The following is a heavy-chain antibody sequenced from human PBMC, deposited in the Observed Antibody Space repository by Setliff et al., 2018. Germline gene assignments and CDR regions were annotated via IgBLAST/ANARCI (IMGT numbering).Heavy chain of an antibody. CDR1: GGSISSYY. CDR3: ARDGGMVDY. V-gene: IGHV4-59*01. J-gene: IGHJ4*02. CDR2: IYYSGST. D-gene: IGHD3-16*01. Sequence: SETLSLTCTVSGGSISSYYWSWIRQPPGKGLEWIGYIYYSGSTNYNPSLKSRVTISVDTSKNQFSLKLSSVTAADTAVYYCARDGGMVDYWGQGTLVTVSS.